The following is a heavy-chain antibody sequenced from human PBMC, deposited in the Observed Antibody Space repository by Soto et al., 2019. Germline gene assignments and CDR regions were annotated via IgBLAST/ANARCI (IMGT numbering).Heavy chain of an antibody. D-gene: IGHD2-15*01. CDR1: GYNFVKYG. J-gene: IGHJ6*02. CDR2: INPNSGGT. Sequence: ASGKVSWKASGYNFVKYGITWVRQAPGQGLEWMGWINPNSGGTNYAQKFQGRVTMTRDTSISTAYMELSRLRSDDTAVYYCARLGGYCSGGSCYSVYYYYGMDVWGQGTTVTVSS. V-gene: IGHV1-2*02. CDR3: ARLGGYCSGGSCYSVYYYYGMDV.